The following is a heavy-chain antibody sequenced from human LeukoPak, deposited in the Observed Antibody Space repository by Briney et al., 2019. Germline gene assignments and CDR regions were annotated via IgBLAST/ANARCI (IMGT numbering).Heavy chain of an antibody. Sequence: SETLSLTCTVSGGSISSYYWGWIRQPAGKGLEWIGRIYTSGSTNYNPSLKSRVTMSVDTSKNQFSLKVTYVTAADTAVYYCARVGYSYDYFDYWGQGTLVTVSS. CDR2: IYTSGST. J-gene: IGHJ4*02. CDR3: ARVGYSYDYFDY. CDR1: GGSISSYY. D-gene: IGHD5-18*01. V-gene: IGHV4-4*07.